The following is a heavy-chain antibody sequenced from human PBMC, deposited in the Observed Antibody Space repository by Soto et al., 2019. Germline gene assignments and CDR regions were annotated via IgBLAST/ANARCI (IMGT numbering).Heavy chain of an antibody. CDR1: EFTFSNYA. CDR3: AKYLTPIGYYDFWSGQEHYYYYYGMDV. CDR2: INSDGSST. V-gene: IGHV3-74*01. D-gene: IGHD3-3*01. Sequence: PGGSLRLSCAASEFTFSNYAMSWVRQAPGKGLVWVSWINSDGSSTSYADSVKGRFTISRDNSKNTLYLQMNSLRAEDTAVYYCAKYLTPIGYYDFWSGQEHYYYYYGMDVWGQGTTVTVSS. J-gene: IGHJ6*02.